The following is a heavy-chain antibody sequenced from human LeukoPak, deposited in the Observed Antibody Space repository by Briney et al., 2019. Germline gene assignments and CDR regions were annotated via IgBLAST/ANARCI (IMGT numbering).Heavy chain of an antibody. CDR1: GFTFSSYA. V-gene: IGHV4-59*10. CDR3: ARLRFYDSTGYSPGHYMDL. CDR2: SYIGLTT. J-gene: IGHJ6*03. Sequence: GSLRLSCAASGFTFSSYAMSWVRQAPGKGLEWIGRSYIGLTTDYNPSLKSRVTMSIDTSKNQLSLKLSAVTAADTAVYYCARLRFYDSTGYSPGHYMDLWGKGITVVVSS. D-gene: IGHD3-22*01.